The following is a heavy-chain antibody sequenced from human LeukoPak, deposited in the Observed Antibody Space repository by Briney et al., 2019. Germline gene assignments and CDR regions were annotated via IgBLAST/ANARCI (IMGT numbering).Heavy chain of an antibody. Sequence: GGSLRLSCAASGFTVSSNYMSWVRQAPGKGLEWVSVIYSGGSTYYADSVKGRFTISRHNSKNTLYLQMNSLRAEDTAVYYCARAGGVLGYCSSTSCSPYFDYWGQRTLVTVSS. CDR3: ARAGGVLGYCSSTSCSPYFDY. J-gene: IGHJ4*02. CDR1: GFTVSSNY. D-gene: IGHD2-2*01. V-gene: IGHV3-53*04. CDR2: IYSGGST.